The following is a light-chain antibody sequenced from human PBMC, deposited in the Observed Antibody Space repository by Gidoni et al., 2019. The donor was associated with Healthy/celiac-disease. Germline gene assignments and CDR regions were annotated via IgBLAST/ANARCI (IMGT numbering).Light chain of an antibody. CDR3: QAWDSSPSGV. CDR1: KLGDKY. V-gene: IGLV3-1*01. Sequence: SYELTQPPSASVSPGQTASITCSGDKLGDKYACWYQQKPGQSPVLVIYQDSKRPSGIPERFSGSNSGNTATLTISGTQAMDEADYYCQAWDSSPSGVFGGGTKLTVL. CDR2: QDS. J-gene: IGLJ3*02.